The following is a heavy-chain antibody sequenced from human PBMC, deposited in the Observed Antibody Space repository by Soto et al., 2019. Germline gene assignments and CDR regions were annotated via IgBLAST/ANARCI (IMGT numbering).Heavy chain of an antibody. Sequence: ASVKVSCKASGNTFTSYDINWVRQATGQGLEYLGWMNPNSGNTAYVQKFQGRVTMTWDTSITTAYMELSGLRSEDTAVYFCARGVKYGAYSRWFDPWGQGTLVTVPQ. V-gene: IGHV1-8*01. D-gene: IGHD4-17*01. CDR2: MNPNSGNT. CDR3: ARGVKYGAYSRWFDP. J-gene: IGHJ5*02. CDR1: GNTFTSYD.